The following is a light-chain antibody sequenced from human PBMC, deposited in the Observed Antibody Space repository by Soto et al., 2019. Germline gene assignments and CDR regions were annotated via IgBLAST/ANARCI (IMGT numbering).Light chain of an antibody. Sequence: QSALTQPASVSGSPGQSITTSCTGTSSYVGAYIYVSWYQHHPGKAPKVMIYEVTNRPSGVSDRFSGSKSGNTASLTISGLQAEDEADYYCCSFADTNTLIFGGGTK. V-gene: IGLV2-23*02. CDR2: EVT. J-gene: IGLJ2*01. CDR3: CSFADTNTLI. CDR1: SSYVGAYIY.